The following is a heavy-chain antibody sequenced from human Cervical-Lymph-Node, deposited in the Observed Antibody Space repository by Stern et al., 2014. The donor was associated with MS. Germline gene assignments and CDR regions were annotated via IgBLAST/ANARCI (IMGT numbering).Heavy chain of an antibody. V-gene: IGHV3-21*01. Sequence: VQLVESGGGLVKPGGSLRLSCAASGFIFSSYSMNWVRQAPGKGLEWVSSISSSTNYIYYADSVKGRFTISRDNAKNSLFLQMNSLRVEDTAVYYCARDRTGYAGVESLDPWGQGTLVTVSS. CDR1: GFIFSSYS. CDR3: ARDRTGYAGVESLDP. CDR2: ISSSTNYI. J-gene: IGHJ5*02. D-gene: IGHD5-12*01.